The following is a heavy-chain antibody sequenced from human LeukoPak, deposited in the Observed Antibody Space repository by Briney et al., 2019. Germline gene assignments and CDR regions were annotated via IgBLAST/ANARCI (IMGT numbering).Heavy chain of an antibody. CDR2: IIPMFGTP. J-gene: IGHJ5*02. CDR3: ARAGIPGYCTNVTCSNWLDP. V-gene: IGHV1-69*06. D-gene: IGHD2-8*01. Sequence: SVKVSCKTSGDTFTTYAIIWVRQAPGQGLEWMGGIIPMFGTPNYAQRLQGRVTITADKSTKTAYMELSSLSSEDTAVYYCARAGIPGYCTNVTCSNWLDPWGQGTLVTVSS. CDR1: GDTFTTYA.